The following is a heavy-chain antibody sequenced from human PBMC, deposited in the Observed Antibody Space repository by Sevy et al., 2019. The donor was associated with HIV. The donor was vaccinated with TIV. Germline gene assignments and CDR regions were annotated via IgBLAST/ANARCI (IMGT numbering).Heavy chain of an antibody. CDR1: GFTFSSYA. CDR2: ISGSGGST. J-gene: IGHJ4*02. V-gene: IGHV3-23*01. CDR3: ARTIAAAETFDY. D-gene: IGHD6-25*01. Sequence: GGSLRLSCAASGFTFSSYAMSWVRQAPGKGLEWVSAISGSGGSTYYADSVKGRFTISRDNARNSLYLQMNSLRDEDTAVYYCARTIAAAETFDYWGQGALVTVSS.